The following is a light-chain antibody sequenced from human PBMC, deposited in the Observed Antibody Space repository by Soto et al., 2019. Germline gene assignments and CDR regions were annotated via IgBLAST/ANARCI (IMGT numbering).Light chain of an antibody. J-gene: IGKJ2*01. CDR3: QQLSDNVYT. Sequence: AIQLTQSPSSLSASVGDRVTITCRVSQGITSYLAWYQQKPGKAPKLLIWDASNVQTGVPPRFSGSASGTDVTLTISGLQPEDFATYYCQQLSDNVYTFGQGTKLEIK. CDR1: QGITSY. V-gene: IGKV1D-13*01. CDR2: DAS.